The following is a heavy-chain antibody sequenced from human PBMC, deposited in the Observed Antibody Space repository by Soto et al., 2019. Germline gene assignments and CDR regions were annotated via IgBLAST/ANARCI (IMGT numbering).Heavy chain of an antibody. V-gene: IGHV1-18*01. CDR1: GYTFTSYG. J-gene: IGHJ6*02. CDR2: ISAYNGNT. Sequence: ASVKVSCKASGYTFTSYGISWVRQAPGQGLEWMGWISAYNGNTNYAQKLQGRVTMTTDTSTSTAYMELRSLRSDDTAVYYCARETVMTTKVYYYYYYGMDVWGQGTTVTVSS. D-gene: IGHD3-22*01. CDR3: ARETVMTTKVYYYYYYGMDV.